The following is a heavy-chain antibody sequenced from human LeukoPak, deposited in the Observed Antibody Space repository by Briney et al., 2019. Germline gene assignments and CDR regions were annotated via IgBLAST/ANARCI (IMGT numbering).Heavy chain of an antibody. Sequence: SETLSLTCTVSGVSLSRGGYSWTWIRQPPRKGLEWIGDIYHTGNTNYNPSLKSRFTISVDASKNQVSLRLTSVTAADTAVYYCARGRYSSGWYKEKPWFDPWGQGILVTVSS. CDR2: IYHTGNT. V-gene: IGHV4-30-4*07. D-gene: IGHD6-19*01. CDR3: ARGRYSSGWYKEKPWFDP. J-gene: IGHJ5*02. CDR1: GVSLSRGGYS.